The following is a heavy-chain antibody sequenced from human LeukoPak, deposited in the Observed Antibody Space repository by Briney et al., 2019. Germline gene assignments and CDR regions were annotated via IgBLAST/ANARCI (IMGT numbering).Heavy chain of an antibody. V-gene: IGHV3-30*04. J-gene: IGHJ4*02. CDR1: GFTFSSYA. Sequence: GSLRLSCAASGFTFSSYAMHWVRQAPGKGLEWVAVISYDGSNKYYADSVKGRFTISRDNSKNTLYLQMNSLRAEDTAVCYCARPDYGGNLFDYWGQGTLVTVSS. CDR3: ARPDYGGNLFDY. D-gene: IGHD4-23*01. CDR2: ISYDGSNK.